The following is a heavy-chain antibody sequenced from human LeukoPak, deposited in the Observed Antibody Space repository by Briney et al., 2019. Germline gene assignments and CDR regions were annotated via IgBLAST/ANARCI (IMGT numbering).Heavy chain of an antibody. CDR2: ISGSGGST. V-gene: IGHV3-23*01. CDR1: GFTFSSYG. CDR3: ARAGRSSWLPYYYYYYMDV. D-gene: IGHD6-13*01. J-gene: IGHJ6*03. Sequence: GGSLRLSCAASGFTFSSYGMSWVRQAPGKGLEWVSSISGSGGSTYYADSVKGRFTISRDNSKNTLYLQMNSLRAEDTAVYYCARAGRSSWLPYYYYYYMDVWGKGTTVTISS.